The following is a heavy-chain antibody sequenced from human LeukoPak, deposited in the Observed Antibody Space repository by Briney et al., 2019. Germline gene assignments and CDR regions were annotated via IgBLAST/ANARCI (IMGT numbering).Heavy chain of an antibody. J-gene: IGHJ2*01. V-gene: IGHV3-53*01. CDR3: ARVLLDTNGVQYWYYDL. CDR1: GFTVSSNY. Sequence: GGSLRLSCAASGFTVSSNYMNWVRQAPGRGPEWVSVIYKAGNTFYADSVKGRFTMSRDNSKNTLYLQMNSLRAEDTAVYYCARVLLDTNGVQYWYYDLWGRGTLVTVSS. CDR2: IYKAGNT. D-gene: IGHD2-8*01.